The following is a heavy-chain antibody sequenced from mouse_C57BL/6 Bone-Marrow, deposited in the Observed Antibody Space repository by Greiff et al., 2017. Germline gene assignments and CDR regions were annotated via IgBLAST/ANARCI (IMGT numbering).Heavy chain of an antibody. D-gene: IGHD1-1*01. CDR3: ASTFITTVVALYYAMDY. J-gene: IGHJ4*01. CDR1: GFTFSDYG. CDR2: ISSGSSTI. V-gene: IGHV5-17*01. Sequence: DVKLVESGGGLVKPGGSLKLSCAASGFTFSDYGMHWVRQAPEKGLEWVAYISSGSSTIYYADTVKGRFTISRDNAKNTLFLQMTSLRSEDTAMYYCASTFITTVVALYYAMDYWGQGTSVTVSS.